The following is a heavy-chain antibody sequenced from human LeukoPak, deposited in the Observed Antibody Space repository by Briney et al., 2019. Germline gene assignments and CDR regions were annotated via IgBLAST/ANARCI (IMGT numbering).Heavy chain of an antibody. Sequence: PGRSLRLSCAASGFTFSSYGMHWVRQAPGKGLEWVAVISYDGSNKYYADSVKGRFTISRDNSKNTLYLQMNSLRAEDTAVYYCAKRYYGLGSYYNNWGQGTLVTVSS. J-gene: IGHJ4*02. CDR3: AKRYYGLGSYYNN. CDR2: ISYDGSNK. V-gene: IGHV3-30*18. D-gene: IGHD3-10*01. CDR1: GFTFSSYG.